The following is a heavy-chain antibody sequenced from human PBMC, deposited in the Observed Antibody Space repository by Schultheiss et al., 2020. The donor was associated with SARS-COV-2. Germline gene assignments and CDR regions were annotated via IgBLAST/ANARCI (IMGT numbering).Heavy chain of an antibody. V-gene: IGHV3-11*01. Sequence: GGSLRLSCAASGFTFSDYYMSWIRQAPGKGLEWVLYISSSGSTIYYADSVKGRFTISRDNAKNSLYLQMNSLRAEDTAVYYCARDPGSSSGYYSRDYYYGMDVWGQGTTVTVSS. CDR2: ISSSGSTI. CDR3: ARDPGSSSGYYSRDYYYGMDV. J-gene: IGHJ6*02. D-gene: IGHD3-3*01. CDR1: GFTFSDYY.